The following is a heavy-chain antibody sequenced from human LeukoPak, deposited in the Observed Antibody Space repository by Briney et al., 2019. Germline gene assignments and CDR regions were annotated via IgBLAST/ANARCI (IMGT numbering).Heavy chain of an antibody. V-gene: IGHV7-4-1*02. J-gene: IGHJ3*02. CDR1: GYTFTNYA. Sequence: GASVKVSCKASGYTFTNYAINWVRQAPGQGLEWVGWINTNTGNPTYAQGFTGRFVFSLDTSVSTAYLQISSLKAEDTAMYYCARERRSSSPGEQQLVRAFDIWGQGTMVTVSS. CDR3: ARERRSSSPGEQQLVRAFDI. CDR2: INTNTGNP. D-gene: IGHD6-13*01.